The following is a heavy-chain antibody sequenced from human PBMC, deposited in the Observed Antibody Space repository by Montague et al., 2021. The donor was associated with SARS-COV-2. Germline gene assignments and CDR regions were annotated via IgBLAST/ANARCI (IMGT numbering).Heavy chain of an antibody. CDR1: GFSLSTGGTC. CDR2: IDWDDDK. V-gene: IGHV2-70*01. J-gene: IGHJ4*02. D-gene: IGHD3-9*01. CDR3: ARTYYDILPNLDYFDY. Sequence: PALVKPTQTLTLTCTFSGFSLSTGGTCVSWIRQPPGKALEWLALIDWDDDKYYSTSLKTRLTISKDTSKNQVVLTMTNMDPVDTATYYCARTYYDILPNLDYFDYWGQGTLVTVSS.